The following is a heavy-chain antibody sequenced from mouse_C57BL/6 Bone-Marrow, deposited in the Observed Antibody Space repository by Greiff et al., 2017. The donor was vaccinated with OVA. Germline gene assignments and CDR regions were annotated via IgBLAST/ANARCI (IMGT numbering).Heavy chain of an antibody. CDR2: IYPGDGDT. Sequence: VQLQQSGPELVKPGASVKISCKASGYAFSSSWMNWVKQRPGKGLEWIGRIYPGDGDTNYNGKFKGKATLTADKSSSTAYMQLSSLTSEDSAVYFCARCDLLWHWYFDVWGTGTTVTVSS. CDR3: ARCDLLWHWYFDV. CDR1: GYAFSSSW. J-gene: IGHJ1*03. V-gene: IGHV1-82*01. D-gene: IGHD2-1*01.